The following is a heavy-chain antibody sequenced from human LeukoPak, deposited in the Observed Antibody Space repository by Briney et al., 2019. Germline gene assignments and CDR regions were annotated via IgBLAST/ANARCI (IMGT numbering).Heavy chain of an antibody. D-gene: IGHD6-19*01. CDR2: INPNGGGT. CDR1: GYTFTGYY. J-gene: IGHJ4*02. Sequence: ASVKVSCKASGYTFTGYYIHWVRQAPGQGLEWMGWINPNGGGTNYAQKFQGRATVTLDTSISTAYMELSSLRSDDTALYYCARVGSSGWYVHLTLDFWGQGTLVTVSS. V-gene: IGHV1-2*02. CDR3: ARVGSSGWYVHLTLDF.